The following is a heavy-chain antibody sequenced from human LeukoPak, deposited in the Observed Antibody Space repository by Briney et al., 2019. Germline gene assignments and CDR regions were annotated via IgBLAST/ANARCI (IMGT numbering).Heavy chain of an antibody. V-gene: IGHV3-66*01. J-gene: IGHJ4*02. CDR1: GFTVSSNY. D-gene: IGHD6-19*01. CDR3: ARDISSGWLTFDY. CDR2: IYSGGST. Sequence: GGSLRLSCAASGFTVSSNYMSWVRQAPGKGLEWVSVIYSGGSTYYADSVKGRFTISRDNSENTLYLQMNSLRAEDTAVYYCARDISSGWLTFDYWGQGTLVTVSS.